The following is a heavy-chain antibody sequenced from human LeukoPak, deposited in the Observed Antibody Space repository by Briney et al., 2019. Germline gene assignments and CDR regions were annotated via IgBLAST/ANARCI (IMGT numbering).Heavy chain of an antibody. CDR1: GGSISSSSYY. D-gene: IGHD4/OR15-4a*01. CDR3: ARLGADY. J-gene: IGHJ4*02. V-gene: IGHV4-39*01. Sequence: SETLSLTCTVSGGSISSSSYYWGWIRQPPGKGLEWIGSIYYSGSTYYNPSLKSRVTISVDTSKNQFSLKLSSVTAADTAAYYCARLGADYWGQGTLVTVSS. CDR2: IYYSGST.